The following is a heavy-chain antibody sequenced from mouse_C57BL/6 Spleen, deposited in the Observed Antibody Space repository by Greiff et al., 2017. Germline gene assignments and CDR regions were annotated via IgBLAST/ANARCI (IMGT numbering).Heavy chain of an antibody. Sequence: VKLQQPGAELVMPGASVKLSCKASGYTFTSYWMHWVKQRPGQGLEWIGEIDPSDSYTNYNQKFKGKSTLTVDKASSTAYMQLSSLTSEDSAVYYCARSVGYYYFDYWGQGTTLTVSS. J-gene: IGHJ2*01. CDR1: GYTFTSYW. CDR2: IDPSDSYT. D-gene: IGHD2-3*01. V-gene: IGHV1-69*01. CDR3: ARSVGYYYFDY.